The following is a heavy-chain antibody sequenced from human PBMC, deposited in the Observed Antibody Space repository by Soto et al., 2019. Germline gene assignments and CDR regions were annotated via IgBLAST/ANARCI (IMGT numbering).Heavy chain of an antibody. CDR2: IIPIFGTA. D-gene: IGHD3-10*01. CDR3: ATDYYGSGSSITNGMDV. J-gene: IGHJ6*02. V-gene: IGHV1-69*13. CDR1: GGTFSSYA. Sequence: ASVKVSCTASGGTFSSYAISWVRQAPGQGLEWMGGIIPIFGTANYAQKFQGRVTITADESTSTAYMGLSSLRSEDTAVYYCATDYYGSGSSITNGMDVWGQGTTVTVPS.